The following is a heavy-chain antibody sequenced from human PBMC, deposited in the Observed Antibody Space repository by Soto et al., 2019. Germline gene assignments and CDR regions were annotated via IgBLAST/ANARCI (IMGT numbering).Heavy chain of an antibody. CDR1: GYSFTSYW. Sequence: VESLNSSCKGSGYSFTSYWIVWVRQMPGKGLEWMGIIYPGDSDTRYSPSFQGQVTISADKSISTAYLQWSSLKASDTAMYYCARQVGTVVPPAFDYWGQGTLVTVSS. CDR2: IYPGDSDT. CDR3: ARQVGTVVPPAFDY. D-gene: IGHD5-12*01. V-gene: IGHV5-51*01. J-gene: IGHJ4*02.